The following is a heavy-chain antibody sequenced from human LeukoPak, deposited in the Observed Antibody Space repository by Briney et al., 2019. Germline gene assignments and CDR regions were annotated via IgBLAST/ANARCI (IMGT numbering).Heavy chain of an antibody. Sequence: GGSLRLSCAASGFSVNNKYMSWVRQAPGKGLEWVSYISSSGSTIYYADSVKGRFTISRDNAKNSLYLQMNSLRAEDTAVYYCARVRYSSWSDYWGQGTLVTVSS. J-gene: IGHJ4*02. CDR1: GFSVNNKY. CDR3: ARVRYSSWSDY. CDR2: ISSSGSTI. V-gene: IGHV3-11*04. D-gene: IGHD6-13*01.